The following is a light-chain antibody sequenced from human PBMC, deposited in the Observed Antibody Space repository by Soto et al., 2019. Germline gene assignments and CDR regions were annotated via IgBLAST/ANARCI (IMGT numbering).Light chain of an antibody. CDR3: QSYDNTLKGCV. V-gene: IGLV1-40*01. CDR1: SSNIGADYE. J-gene: IGLJ1*01. Sequence: QSVLTQPPSVSGTPGQRVIISCTGCSSNIGADYEVHWYQQLPGTAPKLLIYGNTNRPSGVPDRFSGSKSGSPASLAITGLQAEDEAEYYCQSYDNTLKGCVFGTGTKVTVL. CDR2: GNT.